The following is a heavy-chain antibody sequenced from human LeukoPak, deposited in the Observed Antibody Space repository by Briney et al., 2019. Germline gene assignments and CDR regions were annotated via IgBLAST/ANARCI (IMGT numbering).Heavy chain of an antibody. Sequence: KPSETLSLTCTVSGGSITSHYWSWIRQPPGQGLEWIGYIYYSGSTNYNPSLKSRVTMSVDTSKNQFSLKLSSVTAADTAVYYCARDGGDPYNAADYWGQGTLVTVSS. CDR3: ARDGGDPYNAADY. V-gene: IGHV4-59*11. CDR2: IYYSGST. CDR1: GGSITSHY. J-gene: IGHJ4*02. D-gene: IGHD5-24*01.